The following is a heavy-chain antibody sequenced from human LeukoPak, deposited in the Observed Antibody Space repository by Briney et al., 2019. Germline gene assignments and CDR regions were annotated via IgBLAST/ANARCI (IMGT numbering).Heavy chain of an antibody. Sequence: VASVKVSYKASGYTFTSYGISWVRQAPGQGLEWMGWISAYNGNTNYAQKLQGRVTMTTDTSTSTAYMELRSLRSDDTAVYYCARETPYYYDSSGYYLLEYWGQGTLVTVSS. CDR3: ARETPYYYDSSGYYLLEY. J-gene: IGHJ4*02. V-gene: IGHV1-18*01. D-gene: IGHD3-22*01. CDR1: GYTFTSYG. CDR2: ISAYNGNT.